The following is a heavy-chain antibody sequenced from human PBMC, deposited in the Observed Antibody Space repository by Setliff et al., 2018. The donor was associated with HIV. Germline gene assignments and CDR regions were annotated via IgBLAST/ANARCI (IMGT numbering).Heavy chain of an antibody. J-gene: IGHJ3*02. CDR1: GYTSTAYF. CDR2: INPNSGGT. D-gene: IGHD2-8*01. CDR3: ASKVHCTNGVCLDAFDI. Sequence: ASVKVSCKASGYTSTAYFMHWVRQAPGQGLEWMGRINPNSGGTNYAQKFQGRVTMTRDTSITTAYMELSRLRSDDTAVYYCASKVHCTNGVCLDAFDIWGQGTMVTVSS. V-gene: IGHV1-2*06.